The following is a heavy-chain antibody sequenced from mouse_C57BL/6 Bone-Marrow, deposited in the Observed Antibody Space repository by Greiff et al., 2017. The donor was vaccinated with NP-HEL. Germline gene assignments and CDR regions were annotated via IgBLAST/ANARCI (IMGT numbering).Heavy chain of an antibody. CDR3: ARGGFITTVVALEDY. J-gene: IGHJ2*01. Sequence: VQLQQPGAELVKPGASVKLSCKASGYTFTSYWMHWVKQRPGRGLEWIGRIDPNRGGTKYNEKFKSKATLTVDKPSSTAYMQLSSLTSEDSAVYYCARGGFITTVVALEDYWGQGTTLTVSS. CDR2: IDPNRGGT. CDR1: GYTFTSYW. V-gene: IGHV1-72*01. D-gene: IGHD1-1*01.